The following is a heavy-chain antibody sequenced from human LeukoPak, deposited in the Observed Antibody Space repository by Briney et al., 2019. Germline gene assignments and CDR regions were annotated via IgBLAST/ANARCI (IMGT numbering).Heavy chain of an antibody. V-gene: IGHV4-61*02. D-gene: IGHD1-26*01. Sequence: SSETLSLTCTVSGGSISSGSYYWSWIRQPAGKGLEWIGRIYTSGSTNYNPSLKSRVTISVDTSKNQFSLKLSSVTAADTAVYYCARHVNSNGSPSDYWGQGALVTVSS. J-gene: IGHJ4*02. CDR3: ARHVNSNGSPSDY. CDR2: IYTSGST. CDR1: GGSISSGSYY.